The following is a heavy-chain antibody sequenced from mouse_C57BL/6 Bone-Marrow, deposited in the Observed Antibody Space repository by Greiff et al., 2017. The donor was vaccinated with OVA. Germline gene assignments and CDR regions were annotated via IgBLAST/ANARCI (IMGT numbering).Heavy chain of an antibody. CDR1: GYTFTSYT. Sequence: VQLQQSGAELARPGASVKMSCKASGYTFTSYTMNWVKQRPGQGLEWIGYINPSSGYTKYNQKFKDKATLTADKSSSTAYMQLSSLTSEDSAVYYCAGYYGSSYGWYFDVWGTGTTGTVSA. CDR3: AGYYGSSYGWYFDV. V-gene: IGHV1-4*01. D-gene: IGHD1-1*01. J-gene: IGHJ1*03. CDR2: INPSSGYT.